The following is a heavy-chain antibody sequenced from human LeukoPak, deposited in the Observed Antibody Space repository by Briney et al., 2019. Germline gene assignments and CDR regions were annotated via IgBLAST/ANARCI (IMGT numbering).Heavy chain of an antibody. Sequence: PSETLSLTCTVSGGSISSYYWSWIRQPPGKGLEWSGYIYYSGSTNYNPSLKSRVTISVDTSKNQFSLKLSSVTAADTAVYYCARDLLASTTPKDYYYMDVWGKGTTVTVSS. D-gene: IGHD1-14*01. CDR3: ARDLLASTTPKDYYYMDV. CDR2: IYYSGST. V-gene: IGHV4-59*01. CDR1: GGSISSYY. J-gene: IGHJ6*03.